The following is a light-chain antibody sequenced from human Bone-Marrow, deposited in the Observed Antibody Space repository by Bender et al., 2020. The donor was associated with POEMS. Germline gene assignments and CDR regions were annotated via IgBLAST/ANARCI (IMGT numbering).Light chain of an antibody. V-gene: IGLV1-44*01. J-gene: IGLJ1*01. Sequence: QSVLTQPPSASGTPGQRVTISCSGSNSNIGTNAVNWYQQFPGTAPKLLIYSDNQRPSGVPDRFYAFKSGTSASLAISGLQSEDEADYYCQSYDSSLSGSVFGTGTKVTVL. CDR3: QSYDSSLSGSV. CDR2: SDN. CDR1: NSNIGTNA.